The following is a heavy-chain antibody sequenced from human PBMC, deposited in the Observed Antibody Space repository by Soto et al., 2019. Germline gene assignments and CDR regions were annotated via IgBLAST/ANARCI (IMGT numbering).Heavy chain of an antibody. V-gene: IGHV3-53*01. CDR1: GFTVSSNY. Sequence: PGGFLRLSCAASGFTVSSNYMSWVRQAPGKGLEWVSVIYSGGSTYYADSVKGRFTISRDNSKNTLYLQMNSLRAEDTAVYYCARVGAMKTGHFDYWGQGTLVTVSS. D-gene: IGHD1-26*01. J-gene: IGHJ4*02. CDR3: ARVGAMKTGHFDY. CDR2: IYSGGST.